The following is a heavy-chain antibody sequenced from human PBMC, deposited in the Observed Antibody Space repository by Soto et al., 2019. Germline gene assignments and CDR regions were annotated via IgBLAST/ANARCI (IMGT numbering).Heavy chain of an antibody. Sequence: QVQLVQSGAEVKKPGSSVKVSCKASGGTFSSYAISWVRQAPGQGLEWMGGIIPIFGTANYAQKFQGRVTITAYESRSTAYMELSSLRSEDTAVYYCARDRSSGYSYGYGIGFRFEPWGQGTLVTVYS. CDR2: IIPIFGTA. CDR1: GGTFSSYA. J-gene: IGHJ5*02. D-gene: IGHD5-18*01. V-gene: IGHV1-69*01. CDR3: ARDRSSGYSYGYGIGFRFEP.